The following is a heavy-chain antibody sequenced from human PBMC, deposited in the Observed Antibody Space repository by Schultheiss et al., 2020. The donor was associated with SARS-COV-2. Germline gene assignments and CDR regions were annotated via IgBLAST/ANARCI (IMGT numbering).Heavy chain of an antibody. CDR1: GGSISSYY. Sequence: SETLSLTCTVSGGSISSYYWSWIRQPAGKGLECIGRIYTSGSTNYNPSLKSRVTMSVDTSKNQFSLKLSSVTAADTAVYYCAREWYGAAAGGHYYYGMDVWGQGTTVTVSS. CDR2: IYTSGST. D-gene: IGHD6-13*01. CDR3: AREWYGAAAGGHYYYGMDV. J-gene: IGHJ6*02. V-gene: IGHV4-4*07.